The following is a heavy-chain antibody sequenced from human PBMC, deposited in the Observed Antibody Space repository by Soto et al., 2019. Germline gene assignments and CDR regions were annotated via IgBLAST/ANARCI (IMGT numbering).Heavy chain of an antibody. CDR3: VKVIDSSGWYYYDY. CDR1: GFSFSTSY. V-gene: IGHV3-64D*08. Sequence: GGSLRLSCSASGFSFSTSYMHWVRQAPGKGLEYVSAISSNGDRIYYADSVKGRFTITRDNSKNTLYLQMMSLRPEDAALYYCVKVIDSSGWYYYDYWGQGVPVTVSS. D-gene: IGHD6-19*01. CDR2: ISSNGDRI. J-gene: IGHJ4*02.